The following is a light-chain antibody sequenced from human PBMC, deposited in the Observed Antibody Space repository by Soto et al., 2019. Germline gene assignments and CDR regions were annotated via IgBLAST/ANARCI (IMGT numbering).Light chain of an antibody. CDR3: QQYGGFSRT. Sequence: GDRVTITCRASQSISNSLAWYHQKPGTAPKLLIYDASSSERGVPSRFSGSGSGTEFTLTISSLQPDDFATYYCQQYGGFSRTFGQGTKV. CDR2: DAS. CDR1: QSISNS. J-gene: IGKJ1*01. V-gene: IGKV1-5*01.